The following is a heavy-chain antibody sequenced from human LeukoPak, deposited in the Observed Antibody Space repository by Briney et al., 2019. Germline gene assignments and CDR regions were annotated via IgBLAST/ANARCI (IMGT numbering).Heavy chain of an antibody. CDR2: ISGSGGST. Sequence: GGSLRLSCAASGFTFSSYAMSWVRQAPGKGLEWVSAISGSGGSTYYADSVKGRFTISRDNSKNTPYLQMNSLRAEDTAVYYWAKRKPLLKSFDSGGQGPLVTVSS. V-gene: IGHV3-23*01. CDR3: AKRKPLLKSFDS. J-gene: IGHJ4*02. CDR1: GFTFSSYA.